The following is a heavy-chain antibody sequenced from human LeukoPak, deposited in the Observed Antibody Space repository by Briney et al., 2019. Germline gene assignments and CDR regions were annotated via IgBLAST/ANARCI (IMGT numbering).Heavy chain of an antibody. Sequence: SETLSLTCTVSGASISSSSYYWGWIRQPPGKGLEWIGSIYYSGSTYYNPSLKSRVTISVDTSKNQFSLKLSSVTAADTAVYYCARESHYDFWSGYYTGYYFDYWGQGTLVTVSS. CDR3: ARESHYDFWSGYYTGYYFDY. CDR1: GASISSSSYY. J-gene: IGHJ4*02. D-gene: IGHD3-3*01. V-gene: IGHV4-39*07. CDR2: IYYSGST.